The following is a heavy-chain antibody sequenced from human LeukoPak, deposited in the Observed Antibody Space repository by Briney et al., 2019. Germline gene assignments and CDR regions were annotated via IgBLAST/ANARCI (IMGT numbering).Heavy chain of an antibody. CDR2: INQDGSEK. Sequence: GGSLRLSCAASGFTFNSYWMSWLRQAPGKGLEWVAHINQDGSEKYSVDSVKGRLTISRDNSKNSLYLQMNSLRAEDTAVYYCARGEGSSWEFDYWGQGTPVTVSS. V-gene: IGHV3-7*01. J-gene: IGHJ4*02. D-gene: IGHD6-13*01. CDR3: ARGEGSSWEFDY. CDR1: GFTFNSYW.